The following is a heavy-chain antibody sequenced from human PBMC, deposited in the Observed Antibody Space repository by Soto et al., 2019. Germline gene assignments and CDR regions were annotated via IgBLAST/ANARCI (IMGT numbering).Heavy chain of an antibody. CDR2: IRSKAYGGTT. CDR1: VFTFGDYS. CDR3: TRDEYCSSTSCYAGWFDP. J-gene: IGHJ5*02. V-gene: IGHV3-49*03. D-gene: IGHD2-2*01. Sequence: GGSMKISSKASVFTFGDYSMGGFRKNTGKGLEWVGFIRSKAYGGTTEYAASVKGRFTISRDDSKSIAYLQMNSLKTEDTAVYYCTRDEYCSSTSCYAGWFDPWGQGTLVTVSS.